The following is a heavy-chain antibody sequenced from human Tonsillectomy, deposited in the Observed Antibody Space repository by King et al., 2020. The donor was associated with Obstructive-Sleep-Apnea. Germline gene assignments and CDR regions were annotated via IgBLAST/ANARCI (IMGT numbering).Heavy chain of an antibody. CDR1: AFTFSSYC. D-gene: IGHD5-24*01. CDR2: INDKGDAI. J-gene: IGHJ4*02. CDR3: ASGGSDGWDFGC. Sequence: QLVQSGGGLVQPGGSLRLSCAASAFTFSSYCMNWVRQAPGKGLEWVSYINDKGDAIYYADSVRGRFTIPRDNAKKSLYLQMKCLRVEDTAIHYCASGGSDGWDFGCWGQGTLVTVSS. V-gene: IGHV3-48*03.